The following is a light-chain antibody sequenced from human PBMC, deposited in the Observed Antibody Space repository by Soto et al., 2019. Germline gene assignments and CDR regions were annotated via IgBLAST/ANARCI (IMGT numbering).Light chain of an antibody. J-gene: IGKJ3*01. CDR3: QQYGSVFT. Sequence: EIVLTQSPGTLSLSPGERATLSCRASQSVSSSYLAWYQQKPGQAPRLLIYGASSRATGIPDRFSGSGSGTDLTLTISRLEPEDFAVYYCQQYGSVFTFGPGTKVDIK. CDR1: QSVSSSY. CDR2: GAS. V-gene: IGKV3-20*01.